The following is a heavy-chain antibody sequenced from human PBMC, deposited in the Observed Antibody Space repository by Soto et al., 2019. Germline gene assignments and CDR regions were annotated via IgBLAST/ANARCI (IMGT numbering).Heavy chain of an antibody. CDR2: ISYDGSNK. Sequence: PGGSLRLSCAASGFTFSSYGMHWVRQAPGKGLEWVAVISYDGSNKYYADSVKGRFTISRDNSKNTLYLQMNSLRAEDTAENYWGKVSGGYGGGSYWGRDVWGQGTRVTVSS. CDR3: GKVSGGYGGGSYWGRDV. D-gene: IGHD3-10*01. V-gene: IGHV3-30*18. CDR1: GFTFSSYG. J-gene: IGHJ6*02.